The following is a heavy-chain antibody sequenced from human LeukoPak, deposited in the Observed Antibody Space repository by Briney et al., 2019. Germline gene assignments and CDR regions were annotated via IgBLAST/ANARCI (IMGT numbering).Heavy chain of an antibody. CDR2: TYYRSKWYN. CDR3: ARGRASAFDV. J-gene: IGHJ3*01. V-gene: IGHV6-1*01. D-gene: IGHD6-25*01. Sequence: PSQTLSLTCAISGDSVSNNSVAWNWIRHSPSRGLEWLGRTYYRSKWYNDYAVSVKSRIVVNPDTSKNQFSLQLNSVTSEDTAVYYCARGRASAFDVWGQGTMVTVSS. CDR1: GDSVSNNSVA.